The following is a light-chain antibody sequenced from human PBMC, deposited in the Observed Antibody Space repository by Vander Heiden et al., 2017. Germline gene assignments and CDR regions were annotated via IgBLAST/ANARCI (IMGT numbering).Light chain of an antibody. CDR2: RDT. CDR1: NIGSKN. CDR3: QVWDSNTVL. J-gene: IGLJ2*01. V-gene: IGLV3-9*01. Sequence: ASVAPGQTASIPCGGKNIGSKNVHWYQQKPGQAPVFVIYRDTPRPSGIPERLSGSNTGNTATLTISRAQVEDEADYYCQVWDSNTVLFGGGTKLTVL.